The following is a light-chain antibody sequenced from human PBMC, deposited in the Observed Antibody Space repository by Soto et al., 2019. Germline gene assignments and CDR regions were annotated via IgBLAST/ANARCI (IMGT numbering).Light chain of an antibody. CDR2: RNN. Sequence: LTQPPSAYGTPGQRVTISCSGSSSNIGSNYVYWYQQLPGTAPKLIIYRNNQRPSGVPDRFSGSKSGTSASLAISGLRSEDEADYYCAVWDDSLSGWVFGGGTKVTVL. CDR3: AVWDDSLSGWV. V-gene: IGLV1-47*01. J-gene: IGLJ3*02. CDR1: SSNIGSNY.